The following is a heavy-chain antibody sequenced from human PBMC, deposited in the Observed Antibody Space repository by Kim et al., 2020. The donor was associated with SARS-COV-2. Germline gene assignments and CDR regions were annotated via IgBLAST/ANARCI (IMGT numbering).Heavy chain of an antibody. CDR1: GITFSSYA. CDR2: LGGVGGNT. Sequence: GGSLRLSCAASGITFSSYAMSWFRQAPGKGLEWVSSLGGVGGNTHYADSVKGRFTISRDNSKNTLYLQMNTLRVEDTAVYYCAKVGYGAYVGRDYFDCWDQGTLVTVSP. CDR3: AKVGYGAYVGRDYFDC. D-gene: IGHD4-17*01. V-gene: IGHV3-23*01. J-gene: IGHJ4*02.